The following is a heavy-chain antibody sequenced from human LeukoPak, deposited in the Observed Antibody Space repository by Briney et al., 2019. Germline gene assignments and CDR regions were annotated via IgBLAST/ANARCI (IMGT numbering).Heavy chain of an antibody. V-gene: IGHV3-30*03. CDR3: ARGGLTMIVVEPYFDY. CDR1: GFTLSNAW. Sequence: GGSLRLSCAASGFTLSNAWMNWVRQAPGKGLEWVAVISYDGSNKYYADSVKGRFTISRDNSKNTLYLQMNSLRAEDTAVYYCARGGLTMIVVEPYFDYWGQGTLVTVSS. J-gene: IGHJ4*02. CDR2: ISYDGSNK. D-gene: IGHD3-22*01.